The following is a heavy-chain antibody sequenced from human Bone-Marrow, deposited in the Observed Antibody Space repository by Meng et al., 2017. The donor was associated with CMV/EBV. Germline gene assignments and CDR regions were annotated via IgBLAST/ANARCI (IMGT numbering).Heavy chain of an antibody. CDR1: GFTFSSYW. V-gene: IGHV3-7*01. CDR2: IKQDGSEK. CDR3: AREGVVVVPATMDDAFDV. J-gene: IGHJ3*01. Sequence: GGSLRLSCAASGFTFSSYWMSWVRQAPGKGLEWVANIKQDGSEKYYVDSVKGRFTISRDDAKNSLYLQMNSLTAEDTALYYCAREGVVVVPATMDDAFDVWGQGTMVTVSS. D-gene: IGHD2-2*01.